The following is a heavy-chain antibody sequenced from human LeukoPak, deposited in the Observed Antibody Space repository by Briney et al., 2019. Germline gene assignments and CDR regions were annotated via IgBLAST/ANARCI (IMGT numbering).Heavy chain of an antibody. Sequence: ASVKVSCKASGYTFTSYGISWVRQAPGQGLEWMGWISAYNGNTNYAQKLQGRVTMTTDTSTSTAYVELRSLRSDDTAVYYCARGIGGVDIVATSPWGQGTLVTVSS. CDR2: ISAYNGNT. CDR3: ARGIGGVDIVATSP. D-gene: IGHD5-12*01. V-gene: IGHV1-18*01. CDR1: GYTFTSYG. J-gene: IGHJ5*02.